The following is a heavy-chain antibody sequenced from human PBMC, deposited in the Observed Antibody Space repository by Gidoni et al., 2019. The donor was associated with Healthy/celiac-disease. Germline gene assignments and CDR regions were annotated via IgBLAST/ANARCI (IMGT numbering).Heavy chain of an antibody. V-gene: IGHV3-9*01. CDR3: AKDFPSYYYDSSGFDAFDI. CDR2: ISWNSGSI. J-gene: IGHJ3*02. Sequence: WVAGISWNSGSIGYADSVKGRFTISRDNAKNSLYLQMNSLRAEDTALYYCAKDFPSYYYDSSGFDAFDIWGQGTMVTVSS. D-gene: IGHD3-22*01.